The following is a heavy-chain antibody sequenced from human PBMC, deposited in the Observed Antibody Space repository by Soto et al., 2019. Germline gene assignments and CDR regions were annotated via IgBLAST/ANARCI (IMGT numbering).Heavy chain of an antibody. D-gene: IGHD3-10*01. CDR1: GGSISSGGYS. CDR2: IYHSGST. Sequence: SETLSLTCAVSGGSISSGGYSWSWIRQPPGKGLEWIGYIYHSGSTYYNPSLKSRVTISVDRSKNQFSLKLSSVTAADTAVYYCARTDYGTAYFDPWGQGSLVTVS. CDR3: ARTDYGTAYFDP. J-gene: IGHJ5*02. V-gene: IGHV4-30-2*01.